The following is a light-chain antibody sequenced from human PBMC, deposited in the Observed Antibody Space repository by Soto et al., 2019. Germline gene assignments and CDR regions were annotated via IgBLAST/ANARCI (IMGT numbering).Light chain of an antibody. Sequence: QSVLTQPPSVSGAPGQRVTISCTGSTSNIGAGYDVHWYQQLPGTAPKLLIYNNNNRPSGVPDRFSGSKSGTSASLAITGLQAEDEADFYCQSYDSRLSEYVFGTGTKVTVL. V-gene: IGLV1-40*01. CDR2: NNN. J-gene: IGLJ1*01. CDR3: QSYDSRLSEYV. CDR1: TSNIGAGYD.